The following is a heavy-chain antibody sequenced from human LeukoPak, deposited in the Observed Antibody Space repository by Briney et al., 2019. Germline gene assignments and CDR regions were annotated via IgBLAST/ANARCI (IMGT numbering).Heavy chain of an antibody. CDR3: ARVTGYMIEDYFDY. J-gene: IGHJ4*02. Sequence: SETLSLTCTVSGYSITSAYYWGWIRQPPGKGLEWIGYIYYSGSTNYNPSLKSRVTISVETSKNQFSLKLSSVTAADTAVYYCARVTGYMIEDYFDYWGQGTLVTVSS. V-gene: IGHV4-61*01. CDR1: GYSITSAYY. CDR2: IYYSGST. D-gene: IGHD3-22*01.